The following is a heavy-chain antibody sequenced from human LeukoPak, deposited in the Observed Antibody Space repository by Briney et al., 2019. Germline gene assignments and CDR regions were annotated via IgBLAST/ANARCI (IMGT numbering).Heavy chain of an antibody. D-gene: IGHD3-3*01. CDR1: GFIFSGSS. CDR3: TRRDGDSLDV. CDR2: IRSKTNNHAT. Sequence: PGGSLRLSCAASGFIFSGSSMHWVRQASGKGLEWVGRIRSKTNNHATAYAASVKGRFTISRDDSENTAYLQMNSLKSEDTAVYYCTRRDGDSLDVWGQGTTVTVSS. V-gene: IGHV3-73*01. J-gene: IGHJ6*02.